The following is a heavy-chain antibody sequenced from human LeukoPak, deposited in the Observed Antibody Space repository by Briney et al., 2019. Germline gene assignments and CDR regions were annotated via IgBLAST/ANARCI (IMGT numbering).Heavy chain of an antibody. D-gene: IGHD3-22*01. CDR2: IYYSGST. CDR1: GGSISSSGYY. Sequence: PSETLSLTCTVSGGSISSSGYYWGWIRQPPGKGLEWIGSIYYSGSTYYNPSLKSRVTISVDTSKNQFSLKLSSVTAADTAVYYCARPNYDSSGYSPEGAFDIWGQGTMVTVSS. V-gene: IGHV4-39*01. CDR3: ARPNYDSSGYSPEGAFDI. J-gene: IGHJ3*02.